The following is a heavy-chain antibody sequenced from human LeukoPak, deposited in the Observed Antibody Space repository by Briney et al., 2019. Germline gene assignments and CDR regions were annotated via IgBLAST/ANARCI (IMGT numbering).Heavy chain of an antibody. D-gene: IGHD5-12*01. CDR2: INSDGSST. V-gene: IGHV3-74*01. J-gene: IGHJ4*02. Sequence: GGSLRLSCAASGFTFSSYWMHWVRQAPGKGLVWVSRINSDGSSTSYADSVKGRFTISRDNAKNTLYLQMNSLRAEDTAVYYCAVEVATEYYFDYWGQGTLVTVSS. CDR1: GFTFSSYW. CDR3: AVEVATEYYFDY.